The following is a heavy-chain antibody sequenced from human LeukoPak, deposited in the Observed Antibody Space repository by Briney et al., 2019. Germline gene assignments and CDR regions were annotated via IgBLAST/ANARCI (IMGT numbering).Heavy chain of an antibody. J-gene: IGHJ5*02. CDR3: ARHVYDYVWGSYRRAQNWFDP. D-gene: IGHD3-16*02. CDR2: IFYSGIT. V-gene: IGHV4-59*01. Sequence: SETLSLTCTVSGDSITSYFWSWIRQPPGEGLEWVGYIFYSGITNYNPSLKSRVTISVDTSKNQFSLKLSSVTAADTAVYYCARHVYDYVWGSYRRAQNWFDPWGQGTLVTVSS. CDR1: GDSITSYF.